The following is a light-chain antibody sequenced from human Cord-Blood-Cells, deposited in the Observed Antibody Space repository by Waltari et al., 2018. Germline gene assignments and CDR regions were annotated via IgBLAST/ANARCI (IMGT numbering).Light chain of an antibody. CDR3: QVWDSSSDHYV. CDR1: NIGSTS. CDR2: YDS. V-gene: IGLV3-21*04. Sequence: SYVLTQPPSVSVAPGKTARITLGGNNIGSTSVHWYQQKPGQAPVLVIYYDSDRPSGIPERFSGSNSGNTATLTISRVEAGDEADYYCQVWDSSSDHYVFGTGTKVTVL. J-gene: IGLJ1*01.